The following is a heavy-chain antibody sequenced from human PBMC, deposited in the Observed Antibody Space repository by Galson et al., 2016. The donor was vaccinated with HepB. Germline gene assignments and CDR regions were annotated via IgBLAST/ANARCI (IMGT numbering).Heavy chain of an antibody. CDR1: DGSISTSSFS. J-gene: IGHJ4*02. Sequence: TLSLTCTVSDGSISTSSFSWGWIRQPPGKGLECIGTVYRGKIYYSPSLEGRVTISVGMSTDLLSLKLTSLTAADTAVYYCVTETWTHSSTRRGDDYWGQGTLVTVSS. D-gene: IGHD6-6*01. CDR3: VTETWTHSSTRRGDDY. CDR2: VYRGKI. V-gene: IGHV4-39*01.